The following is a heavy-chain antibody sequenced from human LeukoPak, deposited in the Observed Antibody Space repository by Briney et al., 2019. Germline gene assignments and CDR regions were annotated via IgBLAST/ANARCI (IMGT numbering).Heavy chain of an antibody. J-gene: IGHJ4*02. Sequence: PSETLSLTCSVSGGSITSYYWSWIRQPPGKGLEWIGYIYYSGSTKYNPSLKTRITMSVDTSKNQFSLSLTSVTAADTAVYYCAGGEPLKALDYWGQGTLVTVSS. V-gene: IGHV4-59*08. CDR1: GGSITSYY. D-gene: IGHD1-26*01. CDR3: AGGEPLKALDY. CDR2: IYYSGST.